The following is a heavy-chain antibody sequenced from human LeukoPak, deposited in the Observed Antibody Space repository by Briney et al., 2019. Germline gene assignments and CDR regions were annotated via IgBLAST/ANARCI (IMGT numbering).Heavy chain of an antibody. CDR3: ARERADALDI. V-gene: IGHV3-11*01. CDR2: SSTSGSTS. CDR1: GFPFSDFH. J-gene: IGHJ3*02. Sequence: GGSLRLSCAASGFPFSDFHMCWIRQAPGKGLEWVSFSSTSGSTSFYAVSLKGRFSISRDNAKNSRYLQMNSLRAEDTAVYYRARERADALDIWGPGTMVTVSS.